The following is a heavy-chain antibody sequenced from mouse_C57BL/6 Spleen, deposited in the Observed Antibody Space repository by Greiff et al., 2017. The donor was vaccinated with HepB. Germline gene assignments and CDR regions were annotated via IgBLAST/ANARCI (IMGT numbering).Heavy chain of an antibody. CDR1: GYTFTSYW. CDR2: INPSNGGT. D-gene: IGHD2-4*01. Sequence: VQLQQSGTELVKPGASVKLSCKASGYTFTSYWMHWVKQRPGQGLEWIGNINPSNGGTNYNEKFKSKATLTVDKSSSTAYMQLSSLTSEDSAVYYCARCIDDYVPWFAYWGQGTLVTVSA. J-gene: IGHJ3*01. CDR3: ARCIDDYVPWFAY. V-gene: IGHV1-53*01.